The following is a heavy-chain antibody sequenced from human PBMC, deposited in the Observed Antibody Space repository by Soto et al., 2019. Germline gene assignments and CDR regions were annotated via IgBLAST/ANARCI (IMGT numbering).Heavy chain of an antibody. V-gene: IGHV3-73*02. J-gene: IGHJ4*02. Sequence: EVQLVESGGGLVQPGGSLKLSCAASGFTFSGSAMHWVRQASGKGLEWVGRIRSKANSYATAYAASVKGRFTISRDDSKHTAYLQMNSLKTEDTAVYYCTRELELPFDYWGQGTLVTVSA. D-gene: IGHD1-7*01. CDR1: GFTFSGSA. CDR2: IRSKANSYAT. CDR3: TRELELPFDY.